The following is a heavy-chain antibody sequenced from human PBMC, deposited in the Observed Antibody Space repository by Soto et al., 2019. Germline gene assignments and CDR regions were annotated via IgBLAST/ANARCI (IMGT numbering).Heavy chain of an antibody. J-gene: IGHJ6*03. V-gene: IGHV1-18*01. D-gene: IGHD3-10*01. CDR3: ARDWYFYGSGSPNHMDV. CDR1: GYNFSNYG. Sequence: QVQLVQSGDEMRKPGASVKFSCHASGYNFSNYGINWVRQAPGQGLDWMGWISAHNGNSKHAQSLQGRLTLATETSTSTAYMELRSLRSDDTAVYYCARDWYFYGSGSPNHMDVWGKGTTVSVSS. CDR2: ISAHNGNS.